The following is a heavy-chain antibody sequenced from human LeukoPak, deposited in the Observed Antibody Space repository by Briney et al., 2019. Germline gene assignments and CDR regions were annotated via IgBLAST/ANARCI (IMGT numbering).Heavy chain of an antibody. V-gene: IGHV3-23*01. CDR3: VTNYFDSSAYYPDFDY. J-gene: IGHJ4*02. CDR2: ISGSGRNT. Sequence: GGSLRLSCAASGFTFSSYDMNWVRQAPLKGLEWVSAISGSGRNTYYADSVKGRFTISRDNSKNTLYLQMNSLRAEDSAVYYCVTNYFDSSAYYPDFDYWGQGALVTVSS. D-gene: IGHD3-22*01. CDR1: GFTFSSYD.